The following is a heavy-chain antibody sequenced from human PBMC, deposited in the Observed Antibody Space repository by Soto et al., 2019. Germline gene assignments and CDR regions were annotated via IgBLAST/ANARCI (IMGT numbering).Heavy chain of an antibody. V-gene: IGHV3-11*06. Sequence: QVQLVESGGGLVKPGGSLRLSCAASGFTFSDYYMSWIRQAPGKGLEWVSYISSSSSYTNYADSVKGRFTISRDNAKNSLSLQMNSLRAEDTAVYYCARGLNEQYGMDVWGQGTTVTGSS. CDR2: ISSSSSYT. J-gene: IGHJ6*02. CDR1: GFTFSDYY. D-gene: IGHD1-1*01. CDR3: ARGLNEQYGMDV.